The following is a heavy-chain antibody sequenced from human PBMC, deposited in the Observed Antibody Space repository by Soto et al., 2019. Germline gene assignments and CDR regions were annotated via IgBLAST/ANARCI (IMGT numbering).Heavy chain of an antibody. D-gene: IGHD2-15*01. Sequence: LRLSCAASGFTFRHAWMSWVRQAPGKGLEWVGRIKSKADGETKDYGAPVRGRFTISRDDAKDTLYPQMNSLRIEDTAVYYCCVVKRLDQYSTSGYWFDPWGPGTLVTVSS. CDR3: CVVKRLDQYSTSGYWFDP. CDR2: IKSKADGETK. CDR1: GFTFRHAW. J-gene: IGHJ5*02. V-gene: IGHV3-15*01.